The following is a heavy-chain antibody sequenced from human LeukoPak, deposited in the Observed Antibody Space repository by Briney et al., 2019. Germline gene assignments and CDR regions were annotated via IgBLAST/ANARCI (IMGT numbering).Heavy chain of an antibody. CDR2: IYYSGST. D-gene: IGHD4-23*01. Sequence: SETLSLNSAVYGGFFTDYYWRWIRHLPGKGLEWIGYIYYSGSTYYNPSLKSRVTISVDTSKNQFSLKLSSVTAADTAVYYCAVVTPAHDAFDIWGQGTMVTVSS. V-gene: IGHV4-59*06. CDR1: GGFFTDYY. CDR3: AVVTPAHDAFDI. J-gene: IGHJ3*02.